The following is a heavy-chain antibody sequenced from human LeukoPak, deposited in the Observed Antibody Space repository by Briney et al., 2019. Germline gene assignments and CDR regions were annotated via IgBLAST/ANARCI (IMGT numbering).Heavy chain of an antibody. D-gene: IGHD6-19*01. Sequence: SETVSHTCTVSGDSIASGTYYWGWIRQPPGQGLEWIGSIYYIGTTYYNPSLRSRVSISVDTSKNQFSLKLNSVTAADTAVYYCAKSRVNSGWYNWFDPWGQGTLVTVSS. J-gene: IGHJ5*02. CDR3: AKSRVNSGWYNWFDP. CDR1: GDSIASGTYY. CDR2: IYYIGTT. V-gene: IGHV4-39*01.